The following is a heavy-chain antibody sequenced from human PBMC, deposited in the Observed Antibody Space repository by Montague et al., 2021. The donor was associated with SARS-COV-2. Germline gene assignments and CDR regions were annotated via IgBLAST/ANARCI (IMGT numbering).Heavy chain of an antibody. D-gene: IGHD4-17*01. CDR2: IYNSGTT. V-gene: IGHV4-39*01. CDR3: ARHRNYGDHSLDNWFHP. CDR1: GDSTSCPNCY. J-gene: IGHJ5*02. Sequence: SETLSLTCTVSGDSTSCPNCYWGWIRQAPGKGLDWIGTIYNSGTTYYNPSLKSQLTISIDTSKNQFSLKLTSVTAADTAVYYCARHRNYGDHSLDNWFHPWGQGTLVTVSS.